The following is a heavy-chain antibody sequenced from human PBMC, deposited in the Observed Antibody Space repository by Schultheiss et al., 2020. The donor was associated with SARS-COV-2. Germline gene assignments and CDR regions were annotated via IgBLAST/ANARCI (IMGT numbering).Heavy chain of an antibody. D-gene: IGHD5-18*01. CDR3: AREEDTAMDSYYYYYMDV. CDR2: IWYDGSNK. CDR1: GFTFSSYG. J-gene: IGHJ6*03. Sequence: GGSLRLSCAASGFTFSSYGMHWVRQAPGKGLEWVAVIWYDGSNKYYADSVKGRFTISRDNAKNSLYLQMNSLRAEDTAVYYCAREEDTAMDSYYYYYMDVWGKGTTVTVSS. V-gene: IGHV3-33*01.